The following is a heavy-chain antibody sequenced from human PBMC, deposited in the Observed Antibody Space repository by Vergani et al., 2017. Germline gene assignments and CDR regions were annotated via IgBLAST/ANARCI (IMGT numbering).Heavy chain of an antibody. CDR1: GITFWKFG. CDR2: INGDGSST. J-gene: IGHJ4*02. Sequence: EVDLVESGGGLAQPGGSLRLSCEASGITFWKFGMHWVRQGPGKGLEWVSGINGDGSSTSYADSVKGRFTISRDNAKNTLYLQMNSLRAEDTAVYYCARSKDGYNYVGDSWGQGTLVTVSS. D-gene: IGHD5-24*01. V-gene: IGHV3-74*02. CDR3: ARSKDGYNYVGDS.